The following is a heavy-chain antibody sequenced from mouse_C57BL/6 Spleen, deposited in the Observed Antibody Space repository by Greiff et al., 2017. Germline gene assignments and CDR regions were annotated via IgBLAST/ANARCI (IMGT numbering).Heavy chain of an antibody. Sequence: EVKLMESGGGLVKPGGSLKLSCAASGFTFSDYGMHWVRQAPEKGLEWVAYISSGSSTLYYADTVKGRVTISSDNAKNTLFLQMTSLRSEETDMYYGARRPHYYGSSYEYYYAMDYWGQGTSVTVSS. J-gene: IGHJ4*01. CDR2: ISSGSSTL. CDR1: GFTFSDYG. V-gene: IGHV5-17*01. CDR3: ARRPHYYGSSYEYYYAMDY. D-gene: IGHD1-1*01.